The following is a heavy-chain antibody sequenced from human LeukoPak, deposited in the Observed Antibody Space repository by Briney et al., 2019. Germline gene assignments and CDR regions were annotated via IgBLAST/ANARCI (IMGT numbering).Heavy chain of an antibody. J-gene: IGHJ4*02. D-gene: IGHD1-26*01. CDR3: ARDRNVRGSYYFDY. CDR2: IWYDGSNK. Sequence: GGSLRLSCAASGFTFSSYGMHWVRQAPGKGLEWVAVIWYDGSNKYYADSVKGRFTIPRDNSKNTLYLQMNSLRAEDTAVYYCARDRNVRGSYYFDYWGQGTLVTVSS. CDR1: GFTFSSYG. V-gene: IGHV3-33*01.